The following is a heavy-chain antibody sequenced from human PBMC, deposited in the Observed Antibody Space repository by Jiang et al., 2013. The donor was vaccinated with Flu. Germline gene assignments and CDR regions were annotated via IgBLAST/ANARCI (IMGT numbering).Heavy chain of an antibody. CDR2: IYYSGST. V-gene: IGHV4-59*01. D-gene: IGHD6-19*01. CDR3: AREASIAVVPDPNWFDP. CDR1: GGSISSYY. Sequence: GPGLVKPSETLSLTCTVSGGSISSYYWSWIRQPPGKGLEWIGYIYYSGSTNYNPSLKSRVTISVDTSKNQFSLKLSSVTAADTAVYYCAREASIAVVPDPNWFDPWG. J-gene: IGHJ5*02.